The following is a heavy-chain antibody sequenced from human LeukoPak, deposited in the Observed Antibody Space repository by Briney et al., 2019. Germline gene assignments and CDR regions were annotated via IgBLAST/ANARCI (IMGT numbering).Heavy chain of an antibody. D-gene: IGHD3-3*01. CDR2: FDPEDGET. J-gene: IGHJ1*01. CDR3: AKDSGDRSNYDFWSGSSSTEFQH. CDR1: GYTLTELS. V-gene: IGHV1-24*01. Sequence: ASVKVSCKVSGYTLTELSMHWVRQAPGKGLEWMGGFDPEDGETIYAQKFQGRVTMTEDTSTDTAYMELSSLRSEDTAVYYCAKDSGDRSNYDFWSGSSSTEFQHWGQGTLVTVSS.